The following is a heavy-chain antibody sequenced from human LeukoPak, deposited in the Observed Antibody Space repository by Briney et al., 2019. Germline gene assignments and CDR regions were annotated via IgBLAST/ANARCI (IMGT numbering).Heavy chain of an antibody. D-gene: IGHD2-2*02. CDR3: AKDMGGYNFDY. CDR1: GFTFDDYA. J-gene: IGHJ4*02. Sequence: GGSLRLSCAASGFTFDDYAMHWVRQAPGKGLEWVSAISGSGGSTYYADSVKGRFTISRDNSKNTLYLQMNSLRAEDTAVYYCAKDMGGYNFDYWGQGTLVTVSS. CDR2: ISGSGGST. V-gene: IGHV3-23*01.